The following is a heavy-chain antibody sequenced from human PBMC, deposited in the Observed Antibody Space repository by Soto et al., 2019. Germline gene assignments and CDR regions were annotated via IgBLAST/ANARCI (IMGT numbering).Heavy chain of an antibody. D-gene: IGHD2-2*01. Sequence: ASVKVSCKASGYTFTSYAMNWVRQAPGQGLEWMGWINTNTGNPTYAQGFTGRFVFSLDTSVSTAYLQICSLKAEDTAVYFCARGRPAAIPYYYYGMDVWGQGTTVTVSS. J-gene: IGHJ6*02. CDR1: GYTFTSYA. CDR3: ARGRPAAIPYYYYGMDV. CDR2: INTNTGNP. V-gene: IGHV7-4-1*01.